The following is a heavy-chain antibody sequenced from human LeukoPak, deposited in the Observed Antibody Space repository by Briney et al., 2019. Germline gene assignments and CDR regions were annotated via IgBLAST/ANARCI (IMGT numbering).Heavy chain of an antibody. V-gene: IGHV4-30-4*01. CDR3: ARDCSGGSCYGAFDI. CDR2: IYDSGST. D-gene: IGHD2-15*01. J-gene: IGHJ3*02. CDR1: GASIRSGDYY. Sequence: SQTLSLTCTVSGASIRSGDYYWSWIRQPPGKGLEWIGYIYDSGSTYYNPSLKSRITISVDTSENRFSLKLSSVTATDTAVYYCARDCSGGSCYGAFDISGQGTMVTVSS.